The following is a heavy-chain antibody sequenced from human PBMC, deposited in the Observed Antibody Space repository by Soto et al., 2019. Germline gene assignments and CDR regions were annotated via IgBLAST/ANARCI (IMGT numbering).Heavy chain of an antibody. J-gene: IGHJ4*02. V-gene: IGHV4-31*03. CDR2: INYSGST. Sequence: TPSLSSPVLGGSSRDPNYYCGWIRQHSGKGLEWIGNINYSGSTNYNPSLKGRVTISLDTSKNQFSLKLNSVTAADTAIYYCTRDAPLWFGELSHWGQGIQVT. D-gene: IGHD3-10*01. CDR3: TRDAPLWFGELSH. CDR1: GGSSRDPNYY.